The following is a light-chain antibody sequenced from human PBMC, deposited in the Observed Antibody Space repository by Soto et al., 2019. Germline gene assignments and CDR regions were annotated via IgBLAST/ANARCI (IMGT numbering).Light chain of an antibody. V-gene: IGKV3-11*01. CDR1: QSFNNY. J-gene: IGKJ5*01. CDR2: DAS. Sequence: IVLTQSPATLSLSPGERATLSCRASQSFNNYLAWYQQKPGRAPRLLIYDASNRATGIPARFSGSGSGTDFTLTVSRLEPEDFAVYYCQQRSNWPPTFGQGTRLEIK. CDR3: QQRSNWPPT.